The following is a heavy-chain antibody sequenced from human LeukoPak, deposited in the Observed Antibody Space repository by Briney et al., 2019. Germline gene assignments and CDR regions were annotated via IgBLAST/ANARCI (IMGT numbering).Heavy chain of an antibody. CDR3: ARDRRDTTMPSFDY. D-gene: IGHD5-18*01. CDR2: IYYSGST. Sequence: SETLSLTCTVSGGSISSYYWSWIRQPPGKGLEGIGYIYYSGSTNYNPSLKSRVTISVDTSKTQFSLKLSSVTAADTAVYYCARDRRDTTMPSFDYWGQGTLVTVSS. V-gene: IGHV4-59*01. CDR1: GGSISSYY. J-gene: IGHJ4*02.